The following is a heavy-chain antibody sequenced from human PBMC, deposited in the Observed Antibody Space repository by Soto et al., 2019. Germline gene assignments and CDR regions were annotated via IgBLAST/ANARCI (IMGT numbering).Heavy chain of an antibody. CDR2: ISYDGNNK. CDR1: GFTFSSYG. D-gene: IGHD6-25*01. V-gene: IGHV3-30*18. CDR3: AKDRLANPPYYYYYYGMDV. J-gene: IGHJ6*02. Sequence: QVQLVESGGGVVQPGRSLRLSCAASGFTFSSYGMHWVRQAPGKGLEWVAVISYDGNNKYYGDSVKGRFTISRDNSKNTLYLQMSSLRAEDTAVYYCAKDRLANPPYYYYYYGMDVWGQGTTVTVSS.